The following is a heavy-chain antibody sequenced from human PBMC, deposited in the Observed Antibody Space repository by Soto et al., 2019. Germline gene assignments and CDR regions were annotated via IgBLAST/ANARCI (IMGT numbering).Heavy chain of an antibody. CDR3: ATSAGASYLY. Sequence: QVQLVQSGAEVKKPGASVKVSCKASGYTFSSYDINWVRQATGQGLEWMGWLNPNSGDTGSAQKFQATATLTTNTSINTAYIELTSLTSDDTAVYYCATSAGASYLYWGQGPLVTFSS. D-gene: IGHD4-17*01. J-gene: IGHJ4*02. CDR2: LNPNSGDT. CDR1: GYTFSSYD. V-gene: IGHV1-8*01.